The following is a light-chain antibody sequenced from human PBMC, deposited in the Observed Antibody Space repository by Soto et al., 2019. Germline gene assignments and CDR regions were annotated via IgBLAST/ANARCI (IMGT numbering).Light chain of an antibody. CDR3: AAWDDSLNGYV. CDR2: SND. J-gene: IGLJ1*01. CDR1: SSNIGSNS. Sequence: QSVLTQPASASRIPGHRVSITCSGSSSNIGSNSVNWYQQLPGTAPKLLIYSNDRRPSGVPDRFSGSKSGTSASLAISGLQSEDEADYYCAAWDDSLNGYVFGTGTKVTVL. V-gene: IGLV1-44*01.